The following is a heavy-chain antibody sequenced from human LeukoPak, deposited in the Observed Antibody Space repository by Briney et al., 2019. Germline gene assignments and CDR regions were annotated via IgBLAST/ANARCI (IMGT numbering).Heavy chain of an antibody. J-gene: IGHJ2*01. Sequence: PGGSLRLSCAASEFSLGDYWMHWVRQPPGKGLVWVSRVNSDGTTTSYADSVKGRFTISRDNAKNTLFLQMNSLRGEDTAVYYCARDYAGNSWYFDLWGRGTLVSVSS. CDR2: VNSDGTTT. V-gene: IGHV3-74*01. D-gene: IGHD4-23*01. CDR1: EFSLGDYW. CDR3: ARDYAGNSWYFDL.